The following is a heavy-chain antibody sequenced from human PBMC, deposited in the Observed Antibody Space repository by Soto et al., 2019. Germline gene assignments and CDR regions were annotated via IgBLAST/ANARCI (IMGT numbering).Heavy chain of an antibody. CDR1: GYCFISHD. J-gene: IGHJ5*02. V-gene: IGHV1-8*01. CDR3: ARGLRYSNNP. D-gene: IGHD6-13*01. CDR2: MNPNSGNT. Sequence: ASVEVVCKPSGYCFISHDIKWVQQATGQGVGGMGWMNPNSGNTGYAQKFQGKVTMTRNTTISTAYMELSSLRSEDTAVYYCARGLRYSNNPWGQGTLVTVSS.